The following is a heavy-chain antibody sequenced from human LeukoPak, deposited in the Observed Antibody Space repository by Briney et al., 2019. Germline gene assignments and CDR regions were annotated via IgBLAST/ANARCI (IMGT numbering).Heavy chain of an antibody. J-gene: IGHJ4*02. CDR3: ARKRITMVRGVIRTPFDY. Sequence: SETLSLTCAVYGGSFSGYYWSWIRQPPGKGLEWIGEINHSGSTNYNPSLKSRVTISVDTSKNQFSLKLSSVTAADTAVYYCARKRITMVRGVIRTPFDYWGQGTLVTVSS. V-gene: IGHV4-34*01. CDR2: INHSGST. CDR1: GGSFSGYY. D-gene: IGHD3-10*01.